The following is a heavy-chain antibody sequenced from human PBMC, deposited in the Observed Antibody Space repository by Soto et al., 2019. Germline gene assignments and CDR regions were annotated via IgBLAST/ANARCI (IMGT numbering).Heavy chain of an antibody. V-gene: IGHV1-69*08. CDR1: GGTFSSYT. CDR3: ARDRVASMTYYYYGMDV. J-gene: IGHJ6*02. Sequence: QVQLVQSGAEVKKPGSSVKVSCKASGGTFSSYTISWVRQAPGQGLEWMGRIIPILGIANYAQKFQGRVTIAADKSTSTAYMERSSLRSEDTAVYYCARDRVASMTYYYYGMDVWGQGTTVTVSS. D-gene: IGHD2-15*01. CDR2: IIPILGIA.